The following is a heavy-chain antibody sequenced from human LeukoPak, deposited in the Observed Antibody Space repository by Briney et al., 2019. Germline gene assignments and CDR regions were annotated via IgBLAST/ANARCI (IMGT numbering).Heavy chain of an antibody. CDR2: INPNSGGT. CDR1: GYTFTGYY. J-gene: IGHJ4*02. V-gene: IGHV1-2*02. CDR3: ADEFGLKWLDD. Sequence: GASVKVSCKASGYTFTGYYMHWVRQAPGQGLEWMGWINPNSGGTKYAQKFQGRVTMTRDTSISTAYMELSRLRSDDTAVYYCADEFGLKWLDDWGQGTLVTVSS. D-gene: IGHD6-19*01.